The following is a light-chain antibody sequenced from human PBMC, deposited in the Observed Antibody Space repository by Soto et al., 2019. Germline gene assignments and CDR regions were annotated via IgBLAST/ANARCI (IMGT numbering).Light chain of an antibody. CDR1: SSNIGAGYD. CDR2: DSS. J-gene: IGLJ1*01. Sequence: QSVLTQPPSVSGAPGQRVTISCTGSSSNIGAGYDVHWYQQLPGTAPKLLIYDSSKRPSGVSNRFSGSKSGTTASLTISGLQAEDEADYYCCSYAGSSTFYVFGTGTKVTVL. CDR3: CSYAGSSTFYV. V-gene: IGLV1-40*01.